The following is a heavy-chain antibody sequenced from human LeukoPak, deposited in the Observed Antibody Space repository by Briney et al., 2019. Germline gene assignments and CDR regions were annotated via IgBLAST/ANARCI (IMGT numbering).Heavy chain of an antibody. CDR1: GFSLSTSGVG. D-gene: IGHD3-3*01. J-gene: IGHJ5*02. CDR3: AHFYDLGWFDP. V-gene: IGHV2-5*02. CDR2: IYWDDDK. Sequence: SGPTLVNPTQTFTLTCTFSGFSLSTSGVGVGWIRQPPGKALEWLALIYWDDDKRYSPSLKSRLTITKDTSKNQVVLTMTNTDPVDTVTYYCAHFYDLGWFDPWGQGTLVTVSS.